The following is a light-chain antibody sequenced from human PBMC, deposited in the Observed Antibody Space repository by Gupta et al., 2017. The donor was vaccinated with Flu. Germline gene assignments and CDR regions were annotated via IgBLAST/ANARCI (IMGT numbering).Light chain of an antibody. CDR2: LGS. V-gene: IGKV2-28*01. CDR1: QSLLHSNNYNY. CDR3: MQARQTPHT. Sequence: IVMTLSPLSLPVTPGEPASISCRSSQSLLHSNNYNYLDWYLQKPGRSPQLLIYLGSNRASGVPDMFSGSASGSDFTLKISRVEAEDVGVYYCMQARQTPHTFGQWTKLEIK. J-gene: IGKJ2*01.